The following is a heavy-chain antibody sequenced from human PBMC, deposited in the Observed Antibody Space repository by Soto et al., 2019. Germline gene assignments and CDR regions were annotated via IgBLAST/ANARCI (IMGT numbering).Heavy chain of an antibody. CDR1: GFSLSTSGVG. J-gene: IGHJ4*02. D-gene: IGHD3-16*02. CDR2: IYWSDDK. Sequence: SGPTLVNPTQTLTLTCTFSGFSLSTSGVGVGWIRQPPGKALEWLALIYWSDDKRYSPSLKSRLTITKDTSKNQVVLTMTNMDPVDTATYYCAHSRIGDYVWGSYRPKLFDYWGQGTLVTVSS. V-gene: IGHV2-5*01. CDR3: AHSRIGDYVWGSYRPKLFDY.